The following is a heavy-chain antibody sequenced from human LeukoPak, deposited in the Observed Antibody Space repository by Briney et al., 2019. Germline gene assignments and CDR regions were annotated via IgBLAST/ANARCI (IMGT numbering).Heavy chain of an antibody. Sequence: PGGSLRLSCAASGFTFSSYTMNWVRQAPGKGLEWVSLISSSSSYIFYADSVKGRFTISRDNAKKSLYLQMNSLRAEDTAVYYCAKETPYCSGGTCYYFYGMDVWGQGTTVTVSS. J-gene: IGHJ6*02. CDR1: GFTFSSYT. CDR2: ISSSSSYI. CDR3: AKETPYCSGGTCYYFYGMDV. V-gene: IGHV3-21*01. D-gene: IGHD2-15*01.